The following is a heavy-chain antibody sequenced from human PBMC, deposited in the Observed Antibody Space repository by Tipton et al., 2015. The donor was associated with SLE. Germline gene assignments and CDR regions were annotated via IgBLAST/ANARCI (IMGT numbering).Heavy chain of an antibody. Sequence: SLTCSVSGGSINSYYWSWVRQPPGKGLEWIGYISYSGNTNYNPSLKSRVSISLATSKNQFSLNLSSVTAADTAVYYCAREAYDTGGWGAFDIWGQGTLVTVSS. CDR3: AREAYDTGGWGAFDI. D-gene: IGHD3-22*01. V-gene: IGHV4-59*01. CDR2: ISYSGNT. CDR1: GGSINSYY. J-gene: IGHJ3*02.